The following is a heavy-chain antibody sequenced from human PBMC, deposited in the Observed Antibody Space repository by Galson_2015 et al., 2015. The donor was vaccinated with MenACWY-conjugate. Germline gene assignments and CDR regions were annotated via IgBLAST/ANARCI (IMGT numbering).Heavy chain of an antibody. CDR2: IIPIFGTA. J-gene: IGHJ6*03. D-gene: IGHD2-2*01. V-gene: IGHV1-69*13. Sequence: SVKVSCKASGGTFSSYAISWVRQAPGQGLEWMGGIIPIFGTANYAQKFQGRVTITADESTSTAYMELSSLRSEDTAVYYCARGLLPGDYFYYHKDGLGKGTTVTVSS. CDR1: GGTFSSYA. CDR3: ARGLLPGDYFYYHKDG.